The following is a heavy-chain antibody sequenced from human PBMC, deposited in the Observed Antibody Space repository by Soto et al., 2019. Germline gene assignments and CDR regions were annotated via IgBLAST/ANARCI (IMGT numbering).Heavy chain of an antibody. CDR1: GDSISNLDYF. D-gene: IGHD7-27*01. Sequence: SETLFLTCSVSGDSISNLDYFWAWIRQPPGQALEYIGYIYKSATTYYNPSFESRVAISVDTSKSQFSLNVTSVTAADTAVYFCARGRYCLTGRCFPNWFDSWGQGALVTVSS. J-gene: IGHJ5*01. CDR2: IYKSATT. CDR3: ARGRYCLTGRCFPNWFDS. V-gene: IGHV4-30-4*01.